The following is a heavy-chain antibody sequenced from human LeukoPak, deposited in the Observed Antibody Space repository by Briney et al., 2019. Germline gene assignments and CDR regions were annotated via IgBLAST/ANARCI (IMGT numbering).Heavy chain of an antibody. D-gene: IGHD4-17*01. V-gene: IGHV3-30*18. CDR3: ANDAPSDSLNDYGDYPSYSVDY. Sequence: GGSLRLSCAASGFTFSSYGMYWVRQAPGKGLEWVAVISYDGSNKYYADSVKGRFTISGDNSKNTLYLQMNSLRAEDTAVYYCANDAPSDSLNDYGDYPSYSVDYWGQGTLVTVSS. J-gene: IGHJ4*02. CDR2: ISYDGSNK. CDR1: GFTFSSYG.